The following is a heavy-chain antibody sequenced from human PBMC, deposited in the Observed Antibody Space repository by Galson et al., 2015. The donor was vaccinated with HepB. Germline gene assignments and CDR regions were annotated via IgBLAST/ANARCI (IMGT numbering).Heavy chain of an antibody. D-gene: IGHD3-10*01. J-gene: IGHJ4*02. CDR3: AAFREYGSGSYYFDY. CDR1: GFTFDDYA. CDR2: ISWNSGSI. V-gene: IGHV3-9*01. Sequence: SLRLSCAASGFTFDDYAMHWVRQAPGKGLEWVSGISWNSGSIGYADSVKGRFTISRDNAKNSLYLQMNSLRAEDTALYYCAAFREYGSGSYYFDYWGQGTLVTVSS.